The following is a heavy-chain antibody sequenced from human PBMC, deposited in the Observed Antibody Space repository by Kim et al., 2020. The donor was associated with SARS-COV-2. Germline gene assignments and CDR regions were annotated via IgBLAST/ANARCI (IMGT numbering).Heavy chain of an antibody. CDR2: ST. Sequence: STRLAQKFQGRVTMISDTSTSTVYMELSSLTSDDTAVYFCAREVAHTAPDFWGQGTLVTVSS. CDR3: AREVAHTAPDF. V-gene: IGHV1-46*01. D-gene: IGHD2-15*01. J-gene: IGHJ4*02.